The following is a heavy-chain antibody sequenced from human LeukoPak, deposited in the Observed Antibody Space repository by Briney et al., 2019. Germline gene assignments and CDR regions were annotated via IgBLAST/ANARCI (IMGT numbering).Heavy chain of an antibody. CDR1: GYTFTGYY. CDR3: ARDRVGYCSGGSCYPNWSDP. CDR2: INPNSGGT. V-gene: IGHV1-2*02. Sequence: ASVKVSCKASGYTFTGYYMHWVRQAPGQGLEWMGWINPNSGGTNYAQKFQGRVTMTRDTSISTAYMELSRLRSDDTAVYYCARDRVGYCSGGSCYPNWSDPWGQGTLVTVSS. D-gene: IGHD2-15*01. J-gene: IGHJ5*02.